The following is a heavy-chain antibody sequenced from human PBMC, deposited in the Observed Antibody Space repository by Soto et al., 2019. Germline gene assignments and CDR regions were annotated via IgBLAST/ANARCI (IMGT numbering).Heavy chain of an antibody. Sequence: LAHIFSNDEKSYSTSLKSRLTISKDTSKSQVVLNMTNMDPVDTATYYCARIATYDYIWGSYRQLYYFDYWGQGTLVTVSS. V-gene: IGHV2-26*01. CDR2: IFSNDEK. CDR3: ARIATYDYIWGSYRQLYYFDY. J-gene: IGHJ4*02. D-gene: IGHD3-16*02.